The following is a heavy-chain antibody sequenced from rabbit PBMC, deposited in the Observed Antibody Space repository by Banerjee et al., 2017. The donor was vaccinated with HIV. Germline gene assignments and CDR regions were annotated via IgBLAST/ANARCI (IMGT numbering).Heavy chain of an antibody. V-gene: IGHV1S47*01. J-gene: IGHJ4*01. CDR3: TIFGDASSGFNL. Sequence: QEQLVESGGGLVQPEGSLTLTCKASGFTLSSYWMWWVRQAPGKGLEWIAYIYPDYGSTDYASWVNGRFTISLDNAQNTVFLQMTSLTAADTATYFCTIFGDASSGFNLWGQGTLVTVS. CDR1: GFTLSSYW. D-gene: IGHD1-1*01. CDR2: IYPDYGST.